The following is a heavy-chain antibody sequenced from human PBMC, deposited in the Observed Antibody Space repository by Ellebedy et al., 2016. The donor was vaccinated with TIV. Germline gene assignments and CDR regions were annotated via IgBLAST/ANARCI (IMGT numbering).Heavy chain of an antibody. CDR2: ISYDSSKK. CDR1: GFSFHLHA. CDR3: AKDYRGAPRYYIEY. Sequence: PGGSLRLSCAASGFSFHLHAMHWVRQAPGKGLEWLAVISYDSSKKYYADSMEGRLTISRDNSRDTVYLQVASLGTEDTAVYYCAKDYRGAPRYYIEYWGLGTLVTVSS. D-gene: IGHD3-10*01. V-gene: IGHV3-30*01. J-gene: IGHJ4*01.